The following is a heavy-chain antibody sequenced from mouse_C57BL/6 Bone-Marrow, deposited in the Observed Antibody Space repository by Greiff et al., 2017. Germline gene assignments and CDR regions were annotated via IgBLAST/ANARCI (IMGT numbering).Heavy chain of an antibody. Sequence: VKLVESGAELARPGASVKLSCKASDYTFTSYGISWVKQRTGQGLEWIGEIYPRSGNTYYNETFKGRATLTTDKSSSTAYMELRSLTSEDAAVFFCASEELWAWFAYWGQGTLVTVSA. D-gene: IGHD4-1*01. CDR2: IYPRSGNT. CDR3: ASEELWAWFAY. V-gene: IGHV1-81*01. CDR1: DYTFTSYG. J-gene: IGHJ3*01.